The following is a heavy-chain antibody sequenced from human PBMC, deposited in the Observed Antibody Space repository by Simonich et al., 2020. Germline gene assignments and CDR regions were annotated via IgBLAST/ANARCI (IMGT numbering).Heavy chain of an antibody. CDR1: GFTFSSYG. CDR3: AKDKGAAASDYFDY. CDR2: IWYDGSNK. V-gene: IGHV3-30*18. Sequence: GGGVVQPGRSLRLSCAASGFTFSSYGSHWVRQAPGKGLEWVAVIWYDGSNKYYADSVKGRFTISRDNSKNTLYLQMNSLRAEDTAMYYCAKDKGAAASDYFDYWGQGTLVTVSS. J-gene: IGHJ4*02. D-gene: IGHD6-13*01.